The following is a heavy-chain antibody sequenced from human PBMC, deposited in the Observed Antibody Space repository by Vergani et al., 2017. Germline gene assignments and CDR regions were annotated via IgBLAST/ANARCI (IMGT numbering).Heavy chain of an antibody. Sequence: QVQLVQSGAEVKKPGASVKVSCKASGYTFTDYFMHWVRQAPGQGLEWMGWINPNSGGTNYAEKFQGRVTMTRDKSNSTAYMELSNLRADDTAVYYCAGVGTSYNRDYFDYWGQGTLVTVSS. D-gene: IGHD2-2*01. CDR2: INPNSGGT. J-gene: IGHJ4*01. CDR1: GYTFTDYF. CDR3: AGVGTSYNRDYFDY. V-gene: IGHV1-2*02.